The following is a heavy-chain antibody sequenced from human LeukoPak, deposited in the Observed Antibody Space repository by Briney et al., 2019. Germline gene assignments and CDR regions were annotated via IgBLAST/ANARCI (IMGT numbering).Heavy chain of an antibody. CDR3: ATSPSTGV. D-gene: IGHD1-14*01. J-gene: IGHJ4*02. CDR1: GFTVSNNY. V-gene: IGHV3-53*01. Sequence: PGGSLRLSCAASGFTVSNNYMNWVRQAPGKGLEWVSVIYSGGNTYYADSVEGRFTISRDNSKNSLYLQMNSLRAEDTAVYYCATSPSTGVWGQGTLVTVSS. CDR2: IYSGGNT.